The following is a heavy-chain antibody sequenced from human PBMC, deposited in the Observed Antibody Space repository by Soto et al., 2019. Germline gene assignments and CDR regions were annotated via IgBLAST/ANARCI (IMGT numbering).Heavy chain of an antibody. Sequence: PGRNMRPSTAAYEFTFSNFAVSWVRQSPGKGLEWVASVNTGGDTTYYPDSVKGRFSISRDNSKNTLYLDMNSLRVEDTAIYYCVKRPPPALPGDFEFCGQGA. CDR3: VKRPPPALPGDFEF. J-gene: IGHJ4*02. CDR1: EFTFSNFA. CDR2: VNTGGDTT. V-gene: IGHV3-23*01. D-gene: IGHD1-26*01.